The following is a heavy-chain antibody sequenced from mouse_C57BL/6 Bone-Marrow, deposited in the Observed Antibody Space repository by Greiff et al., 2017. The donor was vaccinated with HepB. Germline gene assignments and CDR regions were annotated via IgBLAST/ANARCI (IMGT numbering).Heavy chain of an antibody. CDR2: INPSTGGT. D-gene: IGHD2-10*01. Sequence: EVQLVESGPELVKPGASVKISCKASGYSFTGYYMNWVKQSPEKSLEWIGEINPSTGGTTYNQKFKAKATLTVDKSSSTAYMQLKSLTSEDSAVYYCARTSYPFFDYWGQGTTLTVSS. CDR3: ARTSYPFFDY. V-gene: IGHV1-42*01. J-gene: IGHJ2*01. CDR1: GYSFTGYY.